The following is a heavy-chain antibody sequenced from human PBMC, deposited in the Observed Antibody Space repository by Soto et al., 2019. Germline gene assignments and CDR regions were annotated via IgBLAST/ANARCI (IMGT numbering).Heavy chain of an antibody. V-gene: IGHV3-7*01. Sequence: GGSLRLSCAASVFIFSSYWMSWVRQAPGKGLEWVANIKQDGSDEYYVDSVRGRFTISRDNAKNSLYLQMNSLRVEDTAVYYCARPLGWRDAFGIWGQGTMVTVSS. J-gene: IGHJ3*02. D-gene: IGHD6-19*01. CDR3: ARPLGWRDAFGI. CDR2: IKQDGSDE. CDR1: VFIFSSYW.